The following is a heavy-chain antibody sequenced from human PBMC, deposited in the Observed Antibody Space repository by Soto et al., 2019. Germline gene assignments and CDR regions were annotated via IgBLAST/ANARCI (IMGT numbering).Heavy chain of an antibody. D-gene: IGHD2-21*01. CDR3: VKSGPIALSPFVF. CDR2: ISYDGSNK. J-gene: IGHJ4*02. Sequence: GGSLRLSCAASGFTFSSYGMHWVRQGPGKGLEWVAVISYDGSNKYYADSVKGRFTISRDNSKNTLYLQMSSLRTEDTATYYCVKSGPIALSPFVFWGQGALVTGSS. CDR1: GFTFSSYG. V-gene: IGHV3-30*18.